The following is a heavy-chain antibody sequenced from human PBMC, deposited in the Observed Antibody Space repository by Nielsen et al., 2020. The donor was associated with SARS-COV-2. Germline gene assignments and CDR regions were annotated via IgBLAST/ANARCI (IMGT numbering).Heavy chain of an antibody. D-gene: IGHD4-11*01. V-gene: IGHV3-21*01. CDR2: ISSSSSYI. J-gene: IGHJ6*03. CDR3: ARVPTFYSNYGDYYYYYMDV. Sequence: WIRQLPGKGLEWVSSISSSSSYIYYADSVKGRFTISRDNAKNSLYLQMNSLRAEDTAVYYCARVPTFYSNYGDYYYYYMDVWGKGTTVTVSS.